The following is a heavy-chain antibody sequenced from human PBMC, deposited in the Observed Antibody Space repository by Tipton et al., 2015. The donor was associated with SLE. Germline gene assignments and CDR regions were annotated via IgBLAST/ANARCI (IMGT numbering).Heavy chain of an antibody. CDR1: GGSINSYY. CDR2: IYSSGSA. J-gene: IGHJ3*01. Sequence: TLSLTCTVSGGSINSYYWTWIRQPPGMGLGWVVYIYSSGSANSNPSLKSRVAISVDSSKNQFSLRLTSVTAADTAVYYCARGTGYLSPFDFWGQGTLVTVSS. V-gene: IGHV4-59*01. D-gene: IGHD3-9*01. CDR3: ARGTGYLSPFDF.